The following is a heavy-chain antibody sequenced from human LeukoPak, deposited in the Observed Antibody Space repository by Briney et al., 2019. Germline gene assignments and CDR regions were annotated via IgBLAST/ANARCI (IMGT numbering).Heavy chain of an antibody. J-gene: IGHJ2*01. CDR2: ISAYNGDT. D-gene: IGHD3-10*01. V-gene: IGHV1-18*01. Sequence: ASVRVSCKASGYTFTDYGISWVRQAPGQGLEWMGWISAYNGDTNYAQKLQDKVTMTTDTSTSTAYMELRSLRSDDTAVYYCARDDRITMIRGGASSYFDLWGRGTLVTVSS. CDR1: GYTFTDYG. CDR3: ARDDRITMIRGGASSYFDL.